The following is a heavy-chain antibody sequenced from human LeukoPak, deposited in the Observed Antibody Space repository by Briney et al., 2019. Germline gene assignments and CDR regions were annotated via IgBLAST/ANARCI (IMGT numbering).Heavy chain of an antibody. Sequence: GGSLRLSCAASGFTFSSYGMHWVRQAAGKELEWVAVIWYDGNNKYYADSVKGRFTISRDNSKNTLYLQMNSLRAEDTAVYYCARSTSSEYDIYHFDYWGQGTLVTVSS. CDR2: IWYDGNNK. D-gene: IGHD3-9*01. CDR3: ARSTSSEYDIYHFDY. CDR1: GFTFSSYG. J-gene: IGHJ4*02. V-gene: IGHV3-33*01.